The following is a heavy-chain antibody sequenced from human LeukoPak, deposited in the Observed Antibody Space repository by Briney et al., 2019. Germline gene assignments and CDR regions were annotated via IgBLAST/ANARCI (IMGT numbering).Heavy chain of an antibody. CDR3: ARESSGEQWLAFDY. V-gene: IGHV3-74*01. J-gene: IGHJ4*02. D-gene: IGHD6-19*01. CDR1: GFTFSDYY. Sequence: GGSLRLSCAASGFTFSDYYMSWIRQAPGKGLVWVSRIKDDGSITDYADSVKGRFTISRDNAKNTLYLQMNSLRAEDTAVYYCARESSGEQWLAFDYWGQGTLATVFS. CDR2: IKDDGSIT.